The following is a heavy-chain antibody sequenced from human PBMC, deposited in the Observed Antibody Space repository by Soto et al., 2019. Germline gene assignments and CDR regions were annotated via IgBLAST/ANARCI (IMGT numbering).Heavy chain of an antibody. CDR3: ARENGAYYYGSGRPYGMDV. J-gene: IGHJ6*02. D-gene: IGHD3-10*01. V-gene: IGHV4-34*01. CDR2: INHSGST. Sequence: SETLSLTCAVYGGSFSGYYWSWLRQPPGKGLEWIGEINHSGSTNYNPSLKSRVTISVDTSKNQFSLKLSSVTAADTAVYYCARENGAYYYGSGRPYGMDVWGQGTTVTVSS. CDR1: GGSFSGYY.